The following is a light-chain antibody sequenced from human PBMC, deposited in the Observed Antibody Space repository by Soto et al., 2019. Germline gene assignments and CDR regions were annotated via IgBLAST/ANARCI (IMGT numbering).Light chain of an antibody. V-gene: IGKV2-28*01. CDR1: XSXLNSNGKNH. Sequence: DIVMXQSPLSLPVTXGXXXXXXXRSSXSXLNSNGKNHLDWYLQKPGQSPQLLIYLGSNRASGVPDRFSGSGSGTDFILKISRVEAEDVGVYYCMQALQTPITFGQGTRLEI. CDR3: MQALQTPIT. J-gene: IGKJ5*01. CDR2: LGS.